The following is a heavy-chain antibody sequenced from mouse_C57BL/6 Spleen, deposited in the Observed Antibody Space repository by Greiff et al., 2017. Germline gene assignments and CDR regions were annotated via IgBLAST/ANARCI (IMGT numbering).Heavy chain of an antibody. CDR1: GYTFTSYW. J-gene: IGHJ2*01. V-gene: IGHV1-53*01. CDR3: AREAESSGYYFDY. Sequence: QVQLQQPGTELVKPGASVKLSCKASGYTFTSYWMHWVKQRPGQGLEWIGNINPSNGGTNYNEKFESKATLTVDKSSSTAYMQLSSLTSEDSAVYYSAREAESSGYYFDYWGQGTTLTVSS. CDR2: INPSNGGT. D-gene: IGHD3-2*02.